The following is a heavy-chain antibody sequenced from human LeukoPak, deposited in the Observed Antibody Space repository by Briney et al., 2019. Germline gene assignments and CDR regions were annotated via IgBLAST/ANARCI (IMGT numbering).Heavy chain of an antibody. CDR1: GGSMSSYY. CDR2: INHSGST. D-gene: IGHD3-3*01. Sequence: PSETLSLTCTVSGGSMSSYYWSWIRQPPGKGLEWIGEINHSGSTNYNPSFKSRVTISVDTSKNQFSLKLSSVTAADTAVYYCARGQYDFWSGYYRGDWFDPWGQGTLVTVSS. CDR3: ARGQYDFWSGYYRGDWFDP. V-gene: IGHV4-34*01. J-gene: IGHJ5*02.